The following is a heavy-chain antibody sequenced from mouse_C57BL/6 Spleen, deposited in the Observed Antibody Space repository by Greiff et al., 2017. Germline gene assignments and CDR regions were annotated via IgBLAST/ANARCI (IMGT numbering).Heavy chain of an antibody. V-gene: IGHV1-54*01. CDR1: GYAFTNYL. CDR3: ARRGGTGYFDY. D-gene: IGHD4-1*01. Sequence: QVQLKQSGAELVRPGTSVKVSCKASGYAFTNYLIEWVKQRPGQGLEWIGVINPGSGGTNYNEKFKGKATLTADKSSSTAYMQLSSLTSEDSAVYFCARRGGTGYFDYWGQGTTLTVSS. J-gene: IGHJ2*01. CDR2: INPGSGGT.